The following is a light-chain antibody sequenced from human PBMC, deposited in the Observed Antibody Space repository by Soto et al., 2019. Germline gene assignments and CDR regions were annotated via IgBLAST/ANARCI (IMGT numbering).Light chain of an antibody. V-gene: IGKV3-20*01. Sequence: EIVLTQSPATLSLSPGERATLSCRASQSVSSSCLAWYQQKPGQAPRLLIYGASSRATGIPDRFSGSGSGTDFTLTISRLEPEAFAVYYCQQCTTSPTWTFGQGTKVEIK. CDR3: QQCTTSPTWT. J-gene: IGKJ1*01. CDR2: GAS. CDR1: QSVSSSC.